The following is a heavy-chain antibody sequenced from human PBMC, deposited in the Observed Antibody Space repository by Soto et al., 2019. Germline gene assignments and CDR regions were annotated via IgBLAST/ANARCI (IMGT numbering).Heavy chain of an antibody. CDR1: GFTFSSYS. CDR2: ISSSSSYI. CDR3: ARDSSSWYGPYYYYGMDV. D-gene: IGHD6-13*01. Sequence: NPGGSLRLSCAASGFTFSSYSMNWVRQAPGKGLEWVSSISSSSSYIYYADSVKGRFTITRDNAKNSLYLQMNSLSDEDAAVYYCARDSSSWYGPYYYYGMDVWGQGTTVTVSS. V-gene: IGHV3-21*01. J-gene: IGHJ6*02.